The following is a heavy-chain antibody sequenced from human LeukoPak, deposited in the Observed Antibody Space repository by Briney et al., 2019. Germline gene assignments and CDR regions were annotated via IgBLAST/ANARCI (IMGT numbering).Heavy chain of an antibody. CDR3: ARAPVTNYYYYYYYYMDV. CDR2: IYYSGST. D-gene: IGHD4/OR15-4a*01. Sequence: SETLSLTCTVSGGSISSSSYYWGWIRQPPGKGLEWIGSIYYSGSTYYNPSLKSRVTISVDTSKNQFSLKLSSVTAADTAVYYCARAPVTNYYYYYYYYMDVWGKGTTVTVSS. V-gene: IGHV4-39*01. CDR1: GGSISSSSYY. J-gene: IGHJ6*03.